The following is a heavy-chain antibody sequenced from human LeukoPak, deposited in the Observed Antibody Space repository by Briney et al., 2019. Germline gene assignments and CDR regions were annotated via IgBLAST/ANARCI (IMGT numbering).Heavy chain of an antibody. CDR1: GFTFSSYA. D-gene: IGHD3-10*01. CDR3: AKDRKPSYGSGSYSSYYFGMDV. Sequence: TGGSLRLSCAASGFTFSSYAMHWVRQAPGKGLEWVAVISYDGSNKYYADSVKGRFTISRDNSKNTLYLQMNSLRAEDTAVYYCAKDRKPSYGSGSYSSYYFGMDVWGQGTTVTVSS. V-gene: IGHV3-30-3*01. J-gene: IGHJ6*02. CDR2: ISYDGSNK.